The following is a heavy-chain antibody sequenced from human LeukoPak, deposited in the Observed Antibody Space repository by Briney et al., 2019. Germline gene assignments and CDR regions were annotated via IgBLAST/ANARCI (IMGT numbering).Heavy chain of an antibody. V-gene: IGHV3-33*01. D-gene: IGHD3-10*02. Sequence: GGSLRLSCAASGFTFSSYGMHWVRQAPGKGLEWVAVIWYDGSNKYYADSVKGRFTISRDNSKNTLYLQMNSLRAEDTAVYYCARDWRITMYFWFDPWGQGTLVTVSS. CDR2: IWYDGSNK. CDR3: ARDWRITMYFWFDP. CDR1: GFTFSSYG. J-gene: IGHJ5*02.